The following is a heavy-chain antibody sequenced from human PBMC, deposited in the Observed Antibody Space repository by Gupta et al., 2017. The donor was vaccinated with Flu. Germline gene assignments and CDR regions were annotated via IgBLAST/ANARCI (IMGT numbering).Heavy chain of an antibody. Sequence: EVQLLESGGGFLQPGGSLRLSWVASGFTFSNFTMHWVRQAPGKGLEWVSAIGSTGFTTFYADSVQGRFSISRDNSKNTLYLQVSSLRVEDTAVFYCARDAVYNTVWGDFDYWGQGTLVTVSS. CDR3: ARDAVYNTVWGDFDY. CDR2: IGSTGFTT. J-gene: IGHJ4*02. D-gene: IGHD3-16*01. CDR1: GFTFSNFT. V-gene: IGHV3-23*01.